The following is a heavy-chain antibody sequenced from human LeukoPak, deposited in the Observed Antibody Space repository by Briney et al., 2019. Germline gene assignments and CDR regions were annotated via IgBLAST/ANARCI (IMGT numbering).Heavy chain of an antibody. D-gene: IGHD1-26*01. CDR1: GFTFSSYG. Sequence: TGGSLRLSCAASGFTFSSYGMSWVRQAPGKGLEWVSAISGSGGSTYYADSVKGRFTISRDNSKNTLYLQMNSLRAEDTAVYYCAKRGRGSYHYSFDYWGQGTLVTVSS. CDR2: ISGSGGST. J-gene: IGHJ4*02. V-gene: IGHV3-23*01. CDR3: AKRGRGSYHYSFDY.